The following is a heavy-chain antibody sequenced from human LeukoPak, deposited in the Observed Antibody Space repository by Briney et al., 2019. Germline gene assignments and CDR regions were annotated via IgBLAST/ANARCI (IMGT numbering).Heavy chain of an antibody. Sequence: ASVKVSCKVSGYTLTELSMHWVRQAPGKGLEWMGGFDPEDGETIYAQKFQGRVTMTEDTSTDTAYMELSSLRSEDTAVYYCARDLASCAGDCYSDGFDYWGQGTLVTVSS. V-gene: IGHV1-24*01. D-gene: IGHD2-21*02. J-gene: IGHJ4*02. CDR3: ARDLASCAGDCYSDGFDY. CDR2: FDPEDGET. CDR1: GYTLTELS.